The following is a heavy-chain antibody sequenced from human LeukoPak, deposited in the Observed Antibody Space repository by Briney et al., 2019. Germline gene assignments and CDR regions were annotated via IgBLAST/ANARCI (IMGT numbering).Heavy chain of an antibody. CDR1: GGSFSGYY. V-gene: IGHV4-34*01. D-gene: IGHD3-9*01. CDR2: INHSGST. CDR3: ARIRMGDYDILTGYYALYYFDY. J-gene: IGHJ4*02. Sequence: SETLSLTCAVYGGSFSGYYWSWIRQPPGKGLEWIGEINHSGSTNYNPSLKSRVTISVDTSKNQFSLKLSSVTAVDTAVYYCARIRMGDYDILTGYYALYYFDYWGQGTLVTVSS.